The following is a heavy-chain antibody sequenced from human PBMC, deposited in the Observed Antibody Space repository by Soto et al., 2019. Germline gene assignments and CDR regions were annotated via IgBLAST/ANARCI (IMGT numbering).Heavy chain of an antibody. J-gene: IGHJ5*02. CDR3: ASVRWFGEFGWFAP. CDR2: ISAYNGNT. Sequence: ASVKVSCKASGYTFTSYGISWVRQAPGQGLEWMGWISAYNGNTNYAQKLQGRVTMTTDTSTSTAYMELRSLRSDDTAVYYCASVRWFGEFGWFAPWAQGTLVPVSS. V-gene: IGHV1-18*01. CDR1: GYTFTSYG. D-gene: IGHD3-10*01.